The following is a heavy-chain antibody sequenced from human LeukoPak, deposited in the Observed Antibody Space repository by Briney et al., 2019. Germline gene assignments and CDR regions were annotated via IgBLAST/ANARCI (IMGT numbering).Heavy chain of an antibody. V-gene: IGHV1-18*01. CDR2: ISAYNGNP. D-gene: IGHD6-13*01. J-gene: IGHJ4*02. CDR1: GYTFTNYG. Sequence: GASVKVSCKASGYTFTNYGISWVRQAPGQGLEWVGWISAYNGNPNYAQNLQGRVTVTTDTSTSTAYMELRSLRSDDTAVYYCARGDQGMGYWGQGTLVTVSS. CDR3: ARGDQGMGY.